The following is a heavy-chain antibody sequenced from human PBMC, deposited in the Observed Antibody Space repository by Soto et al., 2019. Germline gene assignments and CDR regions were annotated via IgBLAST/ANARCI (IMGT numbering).Heavy chain of an antibody. V-gene: IGHV3-23*01. D-gene: IGHD3-16*02. CDR1: GFTFGSYA. Sequence: RLSFAPTGFTFGSYAMRWVRQAPGKGLEWVSGISGSGGSTSYADSVKGRFTISRDNSQNTLYLQMSSLRAEDTAVYYCAKDFSHGGAQISFYYFDDWGQGTLVTVSS. CDR2: ISGSGGST. CDR3: AKDFSHGGAQISFYYFDD. J-gene: IGHJ4*02.